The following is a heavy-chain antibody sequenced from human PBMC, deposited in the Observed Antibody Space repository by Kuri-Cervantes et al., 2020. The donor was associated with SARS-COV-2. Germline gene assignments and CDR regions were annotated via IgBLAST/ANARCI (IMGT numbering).Heavy chain of an antibody. J-gene: IGHJ6*03. CDR2: INPNSGGT. Sequence: ASVKVSCTASGYTFTGYYMHWVRQAPGQGLEWMGWINPNSGGTNYAQEFQGRVTMTRDTSISTAYMELSRLRSDDTAVYYCAREAAMATGDYYYYMDVWGKGTTVTVSS. V-gene: IGHV1-2*02. D-gene: IGHD5-18*01. CDR1: GYTFTGYY. CDR3: AREAAMATGDYYYYMDV.